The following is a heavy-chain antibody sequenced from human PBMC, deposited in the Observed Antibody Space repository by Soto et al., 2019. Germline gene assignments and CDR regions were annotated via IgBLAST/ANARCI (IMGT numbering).Heavy chain of an antibody. D-gene: IGHD6-13*01. Sequence: PSETLSLTCAVYGGSFSGYYWSWIRQPPGKGLEWIGEINHSGSTNYNPSLKSRVTISVDTSRNQFSLKLSSVTAADTAVYYCSIAAAGKYDYWGQGTLVTVSS. J-gene: IGHJ4*02. CDR3: SIAAAGKYDY. V-gene: IGHV4-34*01. CDR2: INHSGST. CDR1: GGSFSGYY.